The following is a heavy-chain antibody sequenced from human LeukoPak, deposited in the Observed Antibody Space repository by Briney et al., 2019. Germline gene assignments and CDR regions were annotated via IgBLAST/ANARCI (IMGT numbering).Heavy chain of an antibody. J-gene: IGHJ5*02. CDR3: ARLYTMVRGVIYINWFDP. D-gene: IGHD3-10*01. CDR1: EYNFTNYW. V-gene: IGHV5-51*01. Sequence: GESLKISCKGSEYNFTNYWVAWVRQMPGKGLEWMGIIQPHDSDTRYSPSFRGHITISADKSISTAYLQWSSLKASDTAMYYCARLYTMVRGVIYINWFDPWGQGTLVTVSS. CDR2: IQPHDSDT.